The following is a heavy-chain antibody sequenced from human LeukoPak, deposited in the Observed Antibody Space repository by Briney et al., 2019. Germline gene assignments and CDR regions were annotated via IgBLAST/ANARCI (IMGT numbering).Heavy chain of an antibody. CDR1: GFTFSSYG. Sequence: GGSLRLSCAASGFTFSSYGMHWVRQAPGKGLEWVAFIRYDGSNKYYADSVKGRFTISRDNSKNTLYLQTNSLRAEDTAVYYCAKGAVPAAYSYFDYWGQGTLVTVSS. CDR2: IRYDGSNK. CDR3: AKGAVPAAYSYFDY. V-gene: IGHV3-30*02. J-gene: IGHJ4*02. D-gene: IGHD2-2*01.